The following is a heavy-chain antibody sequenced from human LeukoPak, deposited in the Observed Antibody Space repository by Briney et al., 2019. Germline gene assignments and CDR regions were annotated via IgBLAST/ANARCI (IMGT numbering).Heavy chain of an antibody. D-gene: IGHD1-26*01. CDR3: AKALRGGSYDTDYDY. V-gene: IGHV3-15*01. J-gene: IGHJ4*02. CDR1: GFTFSSYG. Sequence: GGTLRLSCAASGFTFSSYGMSWVRQAPGKGLEWVGRIKSKTDGGTTDYPAPVKGRFTISRDNAKNSLYLQMNSLRAEDTAVYYCAKALRGGSYDTDYDYWGQGTLVTVSS. CDR2: IKSKTDGGTT.